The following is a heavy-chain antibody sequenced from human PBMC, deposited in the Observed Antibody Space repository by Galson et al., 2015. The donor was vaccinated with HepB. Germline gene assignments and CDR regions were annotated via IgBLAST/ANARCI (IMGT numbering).Heavy chain of an antibody. J-gene: IGHJ4*02. CDR1: GFDFVRTT. CDR3: VREGGYDYFWGTYSGAYFES. CDR2: ITRTSNSI. Sequence: SLRLSCAASGFDFVRTTMHWVRQTPGKGLEWVSSITRTSNSINYADSVQGRFTVSRDNSKNFLYLQMSSLRVEDTAVYYCVREGGYDYFWGTYSGAYFESWGQGARVTVS. V-gene: IGHV3-21*06. D-gene: IGHD3-16*01.